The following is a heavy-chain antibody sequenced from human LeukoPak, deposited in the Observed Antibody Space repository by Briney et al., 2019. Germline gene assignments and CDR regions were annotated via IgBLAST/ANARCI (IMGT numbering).Heavy chain of an antibody. CDR2: IYYSGTT. V-gene: IGHV4-39*01. D-gene: IGHD2-21*01. CDR1: HGSISSSAYY. CDR3: ARWDGFGGDYWGLDV. J-gene: IGHJ6*02. Sequence: SSENLSLTCAVSHGSISSSAYYWGWIRQPPGKGLEWIGHIYYSGTTYYNPSLKSRVTISIDTSRNQFSLTLTSVTAADTAVYYCARWDGFGGDYWGLDVWGQGTTVVVSS.